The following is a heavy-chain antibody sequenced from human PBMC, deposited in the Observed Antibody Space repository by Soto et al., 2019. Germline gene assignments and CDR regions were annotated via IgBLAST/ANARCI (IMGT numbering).Heavy chain of an antibody. J-gene: IGHJ4*02. CDR2: IYYSGRS. V-gene: IGHV4-39*01. Sequence: TSETLSLTCTVSGGSITSSSYYWGWIRQPPGKGLEWIGGIYYSGRSYYNPSLKSRVTMSVDTSKNQFSLTLNSVTAADAAVYYCARQQTTVVTQAYFDHWGQGTLVTVSS. CDR3: ARQQTTVVTQAYFDH. CDR1: GGSITSSSYY. D-gene: IGHD4-17*01.